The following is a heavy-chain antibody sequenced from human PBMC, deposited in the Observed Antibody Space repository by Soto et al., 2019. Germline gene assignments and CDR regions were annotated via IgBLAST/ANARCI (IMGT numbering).Heavy chain of an antibody. CDR3: AKDRVIVVVPALTPFDY. J-gene: IGHJ4*02. CDR1: GFTFSSYA. V-gene: IGHV3-23*01. Sequence: EVQLLESGGGLVQPGGSLRLSCAAAGFTFSSYAMNWVRQAPGKGLECVSVISGSGGSTYYADSVKGRFTISRDNSKNTVYLQMNSLRAEDSAVYYRAKDRVIVVVPALTPFDYGGQGALFTVSS. D-gene: IGHD2-2*01. CDR2: ISGSGGST.